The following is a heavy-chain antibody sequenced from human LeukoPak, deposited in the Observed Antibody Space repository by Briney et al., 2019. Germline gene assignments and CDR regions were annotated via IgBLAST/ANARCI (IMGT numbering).Heavy chain of an antibody. CDR2: ISAYNGNT. CDR1: GYTFTSYG. CDR3: ATTRQWDHAFDI. Sequence: ASVKVSCKASGYTFTSYGISWVRQAPGQGLEWMGWISAYNGNTNYAQKLQGRVTMTRDMSTSTVYMELSSLRSEDTAVYYCATTRQWDHAFDIWGQGTMVTVSS. J-gene: IGHJ3*02. D-gene: IGHD1-26*01. V-gene: IGHV1-18*01.